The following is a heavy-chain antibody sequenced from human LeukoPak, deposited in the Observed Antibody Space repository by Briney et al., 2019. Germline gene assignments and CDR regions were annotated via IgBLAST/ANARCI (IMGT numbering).Heavy chain of an antibody. CDR2: INPNSGGT. CDR1: GYTFTGYY. CDR3: APSPRGGSGSHWLPFYY. D-gene: IGHD3-10*01. J-gene: IGHJ4*02. Sequence: ASVKVSCKASGYTFTGYYMHWVRQAPGQGLEWMGWINPNSGGTNYAQKFQGRVTMTGDTSISTAYMELSRLRSDDTAVYYCAPSPRGGSGSHWLPFYYWGQGTLVTVSS. V-gene: IGHV1-2*02.